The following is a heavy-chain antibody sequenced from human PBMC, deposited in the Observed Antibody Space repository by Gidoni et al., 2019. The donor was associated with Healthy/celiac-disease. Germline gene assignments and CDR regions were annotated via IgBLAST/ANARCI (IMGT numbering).Heavy chain of an antibody. CDR1: GFTFSNAW. Sequence: EVQLVESGGGLVKPGGSLRLSCAASGFTFSNAWMNWVRQAPGKGLEWVGRIKSKTDGGTTDYAAPVKGRFTISRDDSKNTLYLQMNSLKTEDTAVYYCTTGDIVVVVAAPYYYYGMDVWGQGTTVTVSS. V-gene: IGHV3-15*07. CDR3: TTGDIVVVVAAPYYYYGMDV. D-gene: IGHD2-15*01. CDR2: IKSKTDGGTT. J-gene: IGHJ6*02.